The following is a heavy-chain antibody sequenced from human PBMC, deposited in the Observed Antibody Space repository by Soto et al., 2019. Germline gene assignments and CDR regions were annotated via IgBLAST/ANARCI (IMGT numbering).Heavy chain of an antibody. V-gene: IGHV1-69*13. CDR2: IIPFFGTA. Sequence: SVKVSCKASGGTFSTFGISWLRQAPGQGLEWMGGIIPFFGTAKYSQKFEDRISITADESTNTVYMDLRSLTSEDTAIYYCARSAPMDAGDKYYYDFWGQGALVTVSS. CDR1: GGTFSTFG. CDR3: ARSAPMDAGDKYYYDF. J-gene: IGHJ4*02. D-gene: IGHD3-16*01.